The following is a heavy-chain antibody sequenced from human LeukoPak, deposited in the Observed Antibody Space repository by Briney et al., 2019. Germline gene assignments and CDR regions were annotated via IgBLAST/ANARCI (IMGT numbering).Heavy chain of an antibody. J-gene: IGHJ3*02. CDR1: GFTFTKYW. D-gene: IGHD6-13*01. CDR3: ARDLWAQQEGDGFDI. V-gene: IGHV3-7*03. CDR2: INQDESVK. Sequence: GGSLRLSCAASGFTFTKYWMSWVRQAPGKRLECVASINQDESVKRYVASAKGRFTISRDNTQNSVYLEMNSLTAEDTALYYCARDLWAQQEGDGFDIWGQGTMVTVSS.